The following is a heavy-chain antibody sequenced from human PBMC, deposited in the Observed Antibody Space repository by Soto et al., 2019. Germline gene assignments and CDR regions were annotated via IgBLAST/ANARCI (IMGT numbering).Heavy chain of an antibody. CDR1: GFKFRNYA. V-gene: IGHV3-33*01. J-gene: IGHJ5*02. Sequence: GGALRLSCAASGFKFRNYAIHWVRQAPGKGLEWLAVIWFDGSKKYYADSVKGRFTISRDNSKNTVYLDMNSLTADDSGVFYCARAHTMMILDRFDPWGHGTLVTVSS. D-gene: IGHD3-22*01. CDR2: IWFDGSKK. CDR3: ARAHTMMILDRFDP.